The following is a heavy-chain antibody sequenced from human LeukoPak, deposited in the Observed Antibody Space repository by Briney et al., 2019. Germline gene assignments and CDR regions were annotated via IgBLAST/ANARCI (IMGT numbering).Heavy chain of an antibody. CDR3: AKDGSSWYLSYYYYGRDV. V-gene: IGHV3-30*18. D-gene: IGHD6-13*01. CDR1: GFTFSSYG. CDR2: ISYDGSNK. J-gene: IGHJ6*02. Sequence: GGSLRLSCAASGFTFSSYGMHWVRQAPGKGLEWVAVISYDGSNKYYADSVKGRFTISRDNSKNTLYLQMNSLRAEDTAVYYCAKDGSSWYLSYYYYGRDVGGQGTTVTVSS.